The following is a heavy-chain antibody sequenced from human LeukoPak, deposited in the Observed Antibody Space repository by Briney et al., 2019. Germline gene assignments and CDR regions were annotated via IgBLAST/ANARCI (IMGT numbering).Heavy chain of an antibody. V-gene: IGHV3-48*03. CDR2: ISASGSTI. D-gene: IGHD6-19*01. Sequence: PGGSLRLSCAASGFSFSSYEMNWVRQAPGKGLEWVSYISASGSTIYYADSVKGRFTISRDKAKNSLYLQMNSLRAEDTALYYCAKEKIAVAGIGVFDIWGQGTMVTVSS. CDR1: GFSFSSYE. J-gene: IGHJ3*02. CDR3: AKEKIAVAGIGVFDI.